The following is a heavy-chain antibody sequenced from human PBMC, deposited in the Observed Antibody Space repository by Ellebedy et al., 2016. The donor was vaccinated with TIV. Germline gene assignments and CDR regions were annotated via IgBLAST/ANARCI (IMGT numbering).Heavy chain of an antibody. CDR1: GYSFISYW. D-gene: IGHD6-19*01. Sequence: GESLKISCKGSGYSFISYWIGVVRQMPGKGLEWMGYIYPGYSDTSYSPSFQGQVTISVDKSISTAYLQWSSLKASDTAIYYCARGDRGSGWYWDKWGQGTLVTVSS. CDR2: IYPGYSDT. J-gene: IGHJ4*02. V-gene: IGHV5-51*01. CDR3: ARGDRGSGWYWDK.